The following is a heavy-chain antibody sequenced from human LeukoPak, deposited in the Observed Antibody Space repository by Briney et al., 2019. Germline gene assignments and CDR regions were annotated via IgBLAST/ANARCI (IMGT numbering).Heavy chain of an antibody. Sequence: GRSLRLSCAASGFTFDDYAMHWVRQAPGKGREWVSGISWNSGSIGYADSVKGRFTISRDNAKNSLYLQMNNLRAEDTAVYYCVRDTPTTGTRYFPYWGQGTLVTVSS. D-gene: IGHD1-1*01. CDR3: VRDTPTTGTRYFPY. CDR2: ISWNSGSI. CDR1: GFTFDDYA. V-gene: IGHV3-9*01. J-gene: IGHJ4*02.